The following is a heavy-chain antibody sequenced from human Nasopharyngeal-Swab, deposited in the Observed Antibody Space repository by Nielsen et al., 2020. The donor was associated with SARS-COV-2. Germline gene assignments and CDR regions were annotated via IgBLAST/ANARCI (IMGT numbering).Heavy chain of an antibody. CDR2: ISWNSGSI. Sequence: PGKGLEWVSGISWNSGSIGYADSVKGRFTISRDNAKNSLYLQMNSLRAEDTALYYCAKVADGDLYYFDYWGQGTRVTVSS. D-gene: IGHD4-17*01. CDR3: AKVADGDLYYFDY. J-gene: IGHJ4*02. V-gene: IGHV3-9*01.